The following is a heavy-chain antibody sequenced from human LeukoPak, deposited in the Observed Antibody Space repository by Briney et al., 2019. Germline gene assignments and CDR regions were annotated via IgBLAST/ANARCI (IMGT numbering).Heavy chain of an antibody. V-gene: IGHV1-2*02. Sequence: ASVKVSCKASGYTFTGYYMHWVRQAPGQGLEWMGWIDPNSGGTNHVEKFLGRVTMTRDTSMSTAYMELSRLRSDDTAVYYCARGWDNWDYWGQGSLVTVSS. CDR3: ARGWDNWDY. CDR1: GYTFTGYY. D-gene: IGHD1-1*01. J-gene: IGHJ4*02. CDR2: IDPNSGGT.